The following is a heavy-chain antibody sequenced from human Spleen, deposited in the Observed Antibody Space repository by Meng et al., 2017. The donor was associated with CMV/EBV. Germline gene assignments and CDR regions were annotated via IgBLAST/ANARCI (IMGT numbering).Heavy chain of an antibody. CDR2: ISSSSSYI. J-gene: IGHJ4*02. CDR3: ARDYHHLGLFDY. Sequence: GESLKISCAASGFTFSSYSMNWVRQAPGKGLEWVSSISSSSSYIYYADSVKGRFTISRDNSKNTLYLQMNSLRAEDTAVYYCARDYHHLGLFDYWGQGTLVTVSS. D-gene: IGHD1-14*01. CDR1: GFTFSSYS. V-gene: IGHV3-21*01.